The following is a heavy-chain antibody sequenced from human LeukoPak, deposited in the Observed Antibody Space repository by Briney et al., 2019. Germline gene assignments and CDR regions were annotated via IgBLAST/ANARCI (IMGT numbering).Heavy chain of an antibody. CDR1: GGSISGYY. D-gene: IGHD6-19*01. CDR2: IYDSGST. CDR3: ARDGIAVAGTGFDY. Sequence: SETLSLTCTVSGGSISGYYWSWIRQPAGKGLEWIGRIYDSGSTNYNPSLKSRVTMSVDTSKSQFSLKLSSVTAADTAVYYCARDGIAVAGTGFDYWGQGTLVTVSS. J-gene: IGHJ4*02. V-gene: IGHV4-4*07.